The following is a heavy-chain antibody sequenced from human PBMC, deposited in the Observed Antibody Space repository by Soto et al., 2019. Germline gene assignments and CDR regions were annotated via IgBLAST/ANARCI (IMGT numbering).Heavy chain of an antibody. CDR3: ARDFYGGYTYGPGDY. V-gene: IGHV3-11*06. Sequence: QVQLVESGGGLVPPGGSLRLSCAGSGFTFGDSYMSWIRQAPGKGLEWLSYISPGSRYPAYADSVKGRFTISRDNAKRSLYLQMMSLTAEDTAIYYCARDFYGGYTYGPGDYWGQGALVAVSS. CDR2: ISPGSRYP. J-gene: IGHJ4*02. CDR1: GFTFGDSY. D-gene: IGHD5-18*01.